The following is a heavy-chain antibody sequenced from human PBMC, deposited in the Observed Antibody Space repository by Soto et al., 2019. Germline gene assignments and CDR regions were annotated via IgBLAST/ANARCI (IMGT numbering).Heavy chain of an antibody. V-gene: IGHV1-69*13. D-gene: IGHD3-22*01. CDR2: IIPIFGKT. J-gene: IGHJ4*02. CDR1: GYTFTSYG. Sequence: ASVKVSCKASGYTFTSYGISWVRQAPGQGLEWMGGIIPIFGKTNYAQKFQGRVTITADESTSTAYMELSSLRSEDTAVYYCARENQLDYYDSSGYSVSGYYWGQGTLVTVSS. CDR3: ARENQLDYYDSSGYSVSGYY.